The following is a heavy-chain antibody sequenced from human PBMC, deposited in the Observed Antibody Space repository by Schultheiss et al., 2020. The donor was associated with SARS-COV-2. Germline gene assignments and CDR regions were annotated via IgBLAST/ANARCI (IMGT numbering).Heavy chain of an antibody. Sequence: GSLRLSCAASGFTFSDYWMHWVRQVPGKGLEWVSRITSDGNSITYADSVKGRFTMSRDNAKNTLFLQMSSLRSEDTAVYYCVGDALDPWGQGTLVTVSS. V-gene: IGHV3-74*01. CDR3: VGDALDP. CDR1: GFTFSDYW. J-gene: IGHJ3*01. CDR2: ITSDGNSI.